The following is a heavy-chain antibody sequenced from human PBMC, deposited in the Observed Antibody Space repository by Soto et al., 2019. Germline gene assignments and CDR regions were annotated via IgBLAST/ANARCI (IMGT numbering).Heavy chain of an antibody. J-gene: IGHJ4*02. CDR1: GYGFTNYW. CDR3: ARHGGVAGAGTFDS. D-gene: IGHD6-19*01. CDR2: IYPGDSDT. V-gene: IGHV5-51*01. Sequence: GESLKISCKASGYGFTNYWIGWVRQMPGKGLEWMGIIYPGDSDTRYSPSFQGQVTISADKSISTAYLQWSSLKASDTAIYYWARHGGVAGAGTFDSGGQGTLATVS.